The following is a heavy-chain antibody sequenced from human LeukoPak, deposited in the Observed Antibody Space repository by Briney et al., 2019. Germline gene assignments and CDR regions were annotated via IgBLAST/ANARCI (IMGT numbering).Heavy chain of an antibody. CDR3: ARRRIQLWLQVWFDP. Sequence: SETLSLTCAVSGDSFSSHYWTWIRQSPGTGLEWIGYISHIGRTNYNPSLKSRVTISVDTSKNQFSLKLSSVTAADTAVYYCARRRIQLWLQVWFDPWGQGTLVTVSS. V-gene: IGHV4-59*11. CDR2: ISHIGRT. CDR1: GDSFSSHY. J-gene: IGHJ5*02. D-gene: IGHD5-18*01.